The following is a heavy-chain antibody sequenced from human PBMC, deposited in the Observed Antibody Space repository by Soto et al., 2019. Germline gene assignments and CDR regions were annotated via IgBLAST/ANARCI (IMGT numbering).Heavy chain of an antibody. Sequence: QVQLQESGPGLVKPSQTLSLTCTVSGGSISSGDYYWSWIRQPPGKGLEWIGYIYYSGSTYYNPSLKSRVTISVDTSKNQFSLKLSSVTAADTAVYYCARGFTYYYDSSGYYCDYWGQGTLVTVSS. V-gene: IGHV4-30-4*01. CDR1: GGSISSGDYY. CDR3: ARGFTYYYDSSGYYCDY. J-gene: IGHJ4*02. CDR2: IYYSGST. D-gene: IGHD3-22*01.